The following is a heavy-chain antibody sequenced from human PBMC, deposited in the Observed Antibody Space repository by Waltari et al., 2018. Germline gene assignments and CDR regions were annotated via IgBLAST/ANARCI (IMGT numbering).Heavy chain of an antibody. V-gene: IGHV3-7*01. CDR2: IKLDGRAK. CDR1: GFTFSNYW. Sequence: EVQLVESGGGLVQPGGSLRLSCAVSGFTFSNYWMSWVRQAPGKGLECVANIKLDGRAKNYVDSVKGRFTISRDNAKNSLYLQMNSLRAEDTAMYYCARQGNMDVWGQGTTVTVSS. J-gene: IGHJ6*02. CDR3: ARQGNMDV.